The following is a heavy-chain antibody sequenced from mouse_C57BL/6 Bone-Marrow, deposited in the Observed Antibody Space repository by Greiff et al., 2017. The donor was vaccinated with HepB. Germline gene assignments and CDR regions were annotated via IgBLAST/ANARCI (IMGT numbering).Heavy chain of an antibody. CDR2: IDPEDGDT. D-gene: IGHD1-1*01. J-gene: IGHJ4*01. CDR1: GFNIKDYY. Sequence: EVQLQQSGAELVRPGASVKLSCTASGFNIKDYYMHWVKQRPEQGLEWIGRIDPEDGDTEYAPKFQGKATMTADTSSNTAYLQLSSLTSEDTAVYYCTTPITTVVAPDAMDYWGQGTSVTVSS. V-gene: IGHV14-1*01. CDR3: TTPITTVVAPDAMDY.